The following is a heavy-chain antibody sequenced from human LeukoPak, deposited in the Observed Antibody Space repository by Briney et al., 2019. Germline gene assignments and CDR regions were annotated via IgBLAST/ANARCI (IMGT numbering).Heavy chain of an antibody. D-gene: IGHD1-26*01. Sequence: ESLKISCKGSGYSFTTYWIAWVRQVPGKGLEWMGIIYLGDSDTRYSPSVQGHVTISADRSISTAYLQWSGLKASDTAMYYCAGGSGSPHDYWGQGTLVTVSA. J-gene: IGHJ4*02. V-gene: IGHV5-51*01. CDR1: GYSFTTYW. CDR2: IYLGDSDT. CDR3: AGGSGSPHDY.